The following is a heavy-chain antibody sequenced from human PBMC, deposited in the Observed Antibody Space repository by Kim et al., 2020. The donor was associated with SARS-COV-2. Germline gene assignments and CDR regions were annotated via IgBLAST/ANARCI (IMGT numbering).Heavy chain of an antibody. D-gene: IGHD2-15*01. CDR3: ASRGCSGGSCYSDYYYYGMDV. CDR2: INHSGST. Sequence: SETLSLTCAVYGGSFSGYYWSWIRQPPGKGLEWIGEINHSGSTNYNPSLKSRVTISVDTSKNQFSLKLSSVTAADTAVYYCASRGCSGGSCYSDYYYYGMDVWGQGTTVTVSS. CDR1: GGSFSGYY. V-gene: IGHV4-34*01. J-gene: IGHJ6*02.